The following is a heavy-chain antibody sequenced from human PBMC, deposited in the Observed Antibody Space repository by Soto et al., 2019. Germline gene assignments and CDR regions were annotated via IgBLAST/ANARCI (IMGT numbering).Heavy chain of an antibody. J-gene: IGHJ6*02. CDR3: ASSRITMVPYGMDV. Sequence: ASVKVSCKASGYTFTSYAMQWVRQAPGQRLEWMGWINAGNGNTKYSQKFQGRVTITRDTSASTAYMELSSLRSEDTAVYYCASSRITMVPYGMDVWGQGTTVTVSS. CDR2: INAGNGNT. CDR1: GYTFTSYA. V-gene: IGHV1-3*01. D-gene: IGHD3-10*01.